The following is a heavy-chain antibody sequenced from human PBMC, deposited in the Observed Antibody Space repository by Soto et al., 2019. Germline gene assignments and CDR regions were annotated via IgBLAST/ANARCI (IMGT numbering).Heavy chain of an antibody. Sequence: QVQLVQSGAEVKKPGASVKVSCKASGYTFTSYGISWVRQAPGQGLEWMGWISAYNGNTNYAQKLQGRVTMTTDTATSTADMELRSLGSDDTAVYYCARSRYCSSTSCLGDAFDIWVQGTMVTVSS. D-gene: IGHD2-2*01. CDR2: ISAYNGNT. CDR3: ARSRYCSSTSCLGDAFDI. CDR1: GYTFTSYG. J-gene: IGHJ3*02. V-gene: IGHV1-18*01.